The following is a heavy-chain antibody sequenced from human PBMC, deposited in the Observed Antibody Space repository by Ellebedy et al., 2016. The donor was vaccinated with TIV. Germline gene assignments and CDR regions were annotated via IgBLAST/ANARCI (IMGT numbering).Heavy chain of an antibody. CDR3: ARKTFCDGGSCYYYYGMDV. Sequence: AASVKVSCKTSGYTFTNYYVHWVRQAPGQGLEWMGIINPTGGSTTYAQKFQGRVTMTRDRSTSTVYMELSSRRSDDTAVYYCARKTFCDGGSCYYYYGMDVWGQGTTVTVSS. V-gene: IGHV1-46*01. D-gene: IGHD2-15*01. CDR2: INPTGGST. J-gene: IGHJ6*02. CDR1: GYTFTNYY.